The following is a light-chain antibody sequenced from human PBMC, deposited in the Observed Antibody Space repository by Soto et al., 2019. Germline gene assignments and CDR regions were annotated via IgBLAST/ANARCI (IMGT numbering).Light chain of an antibody. CDR3: QQTYTTPGT. Sequence: DIQMTQSPSSLSASVGDRVTITCRASQSINKYLNWYQHKPGIAPKLLFYAASILQNGVLAKFNGNGAETYFTLTISSLQHEDFATYYCQQTYTTPGTFGRGTRVEIK. V-gene: IGKV1-39*01. CDR1: QSINKY. CDR2: AAS. J-gene: IGKJ1*01.